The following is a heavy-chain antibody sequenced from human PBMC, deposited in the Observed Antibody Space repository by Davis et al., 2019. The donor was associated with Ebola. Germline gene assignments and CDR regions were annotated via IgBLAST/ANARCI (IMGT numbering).Heavy chain of an antibody. V-gene: IGHV1-3*01. CDR2: INAGNGNT. CDR1: GYTFTSYA. D-gene: IGHD4-23*01. CDR3: ARDYRGGDYVGLPNHYYYYGMDV. J-gene: IGHJ6*02. Sequence: ASVKVSCKASGYTFTSYAMHWVRQAPGQRLEWMGWINAGNGNTKYSQKFQGRVTITRDTSASTAYMELSSLRSEDTAVYYCARDYRGGDYVGLPNHYYYYGMDVWGQGTTVTVSS.